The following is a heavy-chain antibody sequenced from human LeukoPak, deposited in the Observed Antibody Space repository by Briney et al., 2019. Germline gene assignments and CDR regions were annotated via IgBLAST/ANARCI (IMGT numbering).Heavy chain of an antibody. V-gene: IGHV3-23*01. J-gene: IGHJ4*02. CDR2: ISGSGGST. CDR3: AKVNSGSYPDVYYFDY. D-gene: IGHD1-26*01. CDR1: GFTFSSDA. Sequence: GGSLRLSCAASGFTFSSDAMSWVRQAPGKGLEWVSAISGSGGSTYYADSVKGRFTISRDNSKNTLYLQMNSLRAEDTAVYYCAKVNSGSYPDVYYFDYWGQGTLVTVSS.